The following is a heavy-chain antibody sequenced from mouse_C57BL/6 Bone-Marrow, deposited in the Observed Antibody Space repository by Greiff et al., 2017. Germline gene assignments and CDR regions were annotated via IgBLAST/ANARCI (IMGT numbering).Heavy chain of an antibody. D-gene: IGHD5-5*01. CDR3: ARQDYPYAMDY. V-gene: IGHV5-17*01. J-gene: IGHJ4*01. CDR2: ISSGSSTI. Sequence: EVQLVESGGGLVKPGGSLKLSCAASGFTFSDYGMHWVRQAPEKGLEWVAYISSGSSTIYYADTVKGRFTISRDNAKNTLFLLMTRLRCEDTAMYYCARQDYPYAMDYWGQGTSVTVSS. CDR1: GFTFSDYG.